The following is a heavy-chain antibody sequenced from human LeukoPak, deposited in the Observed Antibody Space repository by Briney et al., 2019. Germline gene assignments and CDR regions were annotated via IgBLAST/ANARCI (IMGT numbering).Heavy chain of an antibody. CDR2: IYYSGST. Sequence: SETLSLTCTVSGGSITSYYWSWIRQPPGKAPEWIGYIYYSGSTNYNPSLKSRVTISVDTSKNQFSLNLSSVTAADTAVYYCARYTVTTFLFDYWGQGTLVTVSS. CDR1: GGSITSYY. D-gene: IGHD4-17*01. J-gene: IGHJ4*02. CDR3: ARYTVTTFLFDY. V-gene: IGHV4-59*01.